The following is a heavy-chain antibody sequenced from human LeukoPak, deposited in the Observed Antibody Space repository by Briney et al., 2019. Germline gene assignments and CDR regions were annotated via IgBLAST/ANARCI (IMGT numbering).Heavy chain of an antibody. D-gene: IGHD3-10*01. CDR1: GLTFSDYY. V-gene: IGHV3-11*05. J-gene: IGHJ4*02. CDR2: ISKSGTST. CDR3: ARVRSSGSPLDY. Sequence: SGGSLRLSCAASGLTFSDYYMSWIRQAPGKGLEWVSYISKSGTSTKYAGSVKGRFSISRDNAKQSLYLQLNSLTAEDTAVYYCARVRSSGSPLDYWGQGTLVTVSS.